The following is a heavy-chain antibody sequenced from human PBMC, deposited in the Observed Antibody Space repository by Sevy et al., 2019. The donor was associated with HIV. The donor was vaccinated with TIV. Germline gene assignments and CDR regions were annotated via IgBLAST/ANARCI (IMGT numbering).Heavy chain of an antibody. CDR2: IKQDGYET. CDR1: GFNFRNSW. J-gene: IGHJ4*02. CDR3: VRDKEVGASVLDY. Sequence: GGSLRLSCATFGFNFRNSWMAWVRQPPGKGLEFLADIKQDGYETYYVDYVKGRFTISRDNAKNSLHLQMNSLRAEDTAMYFCVRDKEVGASVLDYWGQGTPVTVSS. D-gene: IGHD1-26*01. V-gene: IGHV3-7*03.